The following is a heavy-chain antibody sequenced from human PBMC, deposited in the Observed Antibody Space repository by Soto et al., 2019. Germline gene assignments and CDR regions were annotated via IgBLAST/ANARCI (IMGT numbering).Heavy chain of an antibody. CDR3: ARQRRSYYKNTLSAFDI. Sequence: PSETLSLTCTVSGGSISSGDYYWSWIRQPPGKGLEWIGYIYYSGSTNYNPSLKSRVTISVDTSKNQFSLKLSSVTAADTAVYYCARQRRSYYKNTLSAFDIWGQGTMVTVSS. CDR2: IYYSGST. J-gene: IGHJ3*02. D-gene: IGHD1-26*01. V-gene: IGHV4-61*08. CDR1: GGSISSGDYY.